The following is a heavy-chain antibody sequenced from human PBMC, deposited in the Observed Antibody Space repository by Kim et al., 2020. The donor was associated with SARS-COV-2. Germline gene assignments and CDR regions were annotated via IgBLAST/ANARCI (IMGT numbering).Heavy chain of an antibody. CDR1: GGSVSSGSYY. V-gene: IGHV4-61*01. CDR2: IYYSGST. J-gene: IGHJ3*02. Sequence: SETLSLTCTVSGGSVSSGSYYWSWIRQPPGKGLEWIGYIYYSGSTNYNPSLKSRVTISVDTSKNQFSLKLSSVTAADTAVYYCARDYFSFGGPDIVGAGTPYDAFDIWGQGTMVTVSS. CDR3: ARDYFSFGGPDIVGAGTPYDAFDI. D-gene: IGHD1-26*01.